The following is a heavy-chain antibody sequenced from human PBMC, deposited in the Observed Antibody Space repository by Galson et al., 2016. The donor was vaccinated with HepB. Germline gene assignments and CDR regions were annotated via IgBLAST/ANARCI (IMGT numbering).Heavy chain of an antibody. CDR3: AKDRTPFAFLWFGEFDY. CDR1: GFTFSSYG. D-gene: IGHD3-10*01. Sequence: SLRLSCAASGFTFSSYGLHWVRQAPGKGLEWVAVISYDGSNKFYADSVKGRFTISRDNSKNMLYLQMNSLRAEDTAVYYCAKDRTPFAFLWFGEFDYWGQGTLVTASS. CDR2: ISYDGSNK. V-gene: IGHV3-30*18. J-gene: IGHJ4*02.